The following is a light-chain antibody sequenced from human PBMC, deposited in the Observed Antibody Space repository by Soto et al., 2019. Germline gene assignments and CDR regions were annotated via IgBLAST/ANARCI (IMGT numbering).Light chain of an antibody. J-gene: IGKJ4*01. V-gene: IGKV3-11*01. CDR1: QSVSGC. CDR3: QQRCNWPPVT. Sequence: EIVMTQSPVTLSVSPGERATLSCRASQSVSGCLAWYQQKPGQAPRLLIFDASNRATGIPARFSGSGSGTDFTLTISSLEPEDFSIYYCQQRCNWPPVTLGGGNKVDIK. CDR2: DAS.